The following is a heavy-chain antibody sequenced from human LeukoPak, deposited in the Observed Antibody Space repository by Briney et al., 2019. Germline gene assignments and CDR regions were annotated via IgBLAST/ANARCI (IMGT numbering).Heavy chain of an antibody. V-gene: IGHV1-69*05. CDR3: ARGGGANYYDTSGYYLYYY. J-gene: IGHJ4*02. Sequence: GASVKVSCKASGGTFSNYAISWVRQAPGQGLEWMGRIIPIFGTTNYAQKFQGRVTITTDGSTSTAYMELSSLRSEDTAVYYCARGGGANYYDTSGYYLYYYWGQGTLVTVSS. D-gene: IGHD3-22*01. CDR2: IIPIFGTT. CDR1: GGTFSNYA.